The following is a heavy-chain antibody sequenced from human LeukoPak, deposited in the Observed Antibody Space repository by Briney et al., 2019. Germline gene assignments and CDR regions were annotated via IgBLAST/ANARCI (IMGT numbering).Heavy chain of an antibody. V-gene: IGHV3-23*01. J-gene: IGHJ4*02. Sequence: PGGSLRLSCAASGFTFSSYGMSWVRQAPGKGLEWVSFISGSGGSTYYADSVKGRFTISRDNSKNTLYLQMNSLRAEDTAVYYCAKDRGGWNYVRAIFDYWGQGTLVTVSS. D-gene: IGHD1-7*01. CDR3: AKDRGGWNYVRAIFDY. CDR1: GFTFSSYG. CDR2: ISGSGGST.